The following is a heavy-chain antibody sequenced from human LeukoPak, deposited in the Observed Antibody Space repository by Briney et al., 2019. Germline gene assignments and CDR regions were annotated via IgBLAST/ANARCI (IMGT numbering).Heavy chain of an antibody. CDR2: ISYDGSNK. V-gene: IGHV3-30*18. Sequence: GGSLKLSCAASGFPFSSYGMHWVRPAPGKGLEWVAVISYDGSNKYYADSVKGLFTISRDNSKNTLCLQMNSLRAEDTAVYYCAKDRYGYYYGMDVWGKGTTVAVSS. J-gene: IGHJ6*04. D-gene: IGHD5-18*01. CDR1: GFPFSSYG. CDR3: AKDRYGYYYGMDV.